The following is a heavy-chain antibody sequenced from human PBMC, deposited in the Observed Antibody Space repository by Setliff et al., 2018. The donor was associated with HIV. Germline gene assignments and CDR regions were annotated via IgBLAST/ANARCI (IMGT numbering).Heavy chain of an antibody. J-gene: IGHJ4*02. CDR1: SYSIDSGYF. Sequence: TLSLTCGVSSYSIDSGYFWGWIRQPPGKGLEWIGSISHSGTTYYDPSLKSRVTISADTSKNQFSLKVRSVTAADTAIYYCARHDRGNTYGQGYFDYWGQGALVTVSS. D-gene: IGHD5-18*01. CDR3: ARHDRGNTYGQGYFDY. V-gene: IGHV4-38-2*01. CDR2: ISHSGTT.